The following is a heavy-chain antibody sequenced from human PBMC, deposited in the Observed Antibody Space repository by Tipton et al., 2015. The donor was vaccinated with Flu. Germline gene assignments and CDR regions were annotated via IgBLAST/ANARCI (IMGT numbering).Heavy chain of an antibody. CDR3: ARGRSYYDILTGYSPGWFDP. V-gene: IGHV4-38-2*01. D-gene: IGHD3-9*01. CDR1: GYSISSGYY. Sequence: TLSLTCAVSGYSISSGYYWGWIRQPPGKGLEWIGSIYHSGSTYYNPSLKSRVTISVDTSKNQFSLKLSSVTAADTAVYYCARGRSYYDILTGYSPGWFDPWGQGTLVTVSS. J-gene: IGHJ5*02. CDR2: IYHSGST.